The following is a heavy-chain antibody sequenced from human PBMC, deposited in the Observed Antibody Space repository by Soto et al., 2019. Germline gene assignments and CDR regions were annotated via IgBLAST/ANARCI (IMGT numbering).Heavy chain of an antibody. Sequence: QVQLVESGGGVVQPGRSLRLSCAASGFTFISYGMHWVRQAPGKGLEWVAAISYDGRNKYYADSVKGRFTISRDNSKNTLYLQMNSLRAEDTAVYYCAKSYSSGGPFDYWGQGTLVTVS. J-gene: IGHJ4*02. CDR1: GFTFISYG. CDR3: AKSYSSGGPFDY. D-gene: IGHD6-19*01. CDR2: ISYDGRNK. V-gene: IGHV3-30*18.